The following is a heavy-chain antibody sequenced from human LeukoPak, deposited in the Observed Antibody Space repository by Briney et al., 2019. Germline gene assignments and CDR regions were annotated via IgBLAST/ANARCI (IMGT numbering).Heavy chain of an antibody. D-gene: IGHD3-3*02. J-gene: IGHJ4*02. CDR2: IYYSGST. V-gene: IGHV4-59*08. CDR1: GGSISSHY. CDR3: ARQHVWRGFDY. Sequence: SETLSLTCTVSGGSISSHYWSWIRKPPGQGLEWIGYIYYSGSTNYNPSLKSRVTISVDTTKNPFSLKLTPVTAADTAEYSCARQHVWRGFDYWGQGTLVTVSS.